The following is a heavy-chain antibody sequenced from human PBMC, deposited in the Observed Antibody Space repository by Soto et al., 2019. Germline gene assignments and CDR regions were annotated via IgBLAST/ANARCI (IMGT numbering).Heavy chain of an antibody. D-gene: IGHD6-6*01. V-gene: IGHV2-5*01. CDR1: GFSLSTTGEG. Sequence: QITLKESGPTLVKPTQTLTLTCTFSGFSLSTTGEGVGWIRQPPGKALEWLAVIYWNDDKSYSPSLKSRLTISKDTSKKQVVLTMLNMAPVDTGTYYCAQVDDVAALFAYWGKGTLVTVSS. CDR2: IYWNDDK. CDR3: AQVDDVAALFAY. J-gene: IGHJ4*02.